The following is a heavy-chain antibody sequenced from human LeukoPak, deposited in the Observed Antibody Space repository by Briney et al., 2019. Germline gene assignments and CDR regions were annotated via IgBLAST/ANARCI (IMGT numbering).Heavy chain of an antibody. Sequence: SETLSLTCAVYGGSFSGYYWSWIRQPPGKGLEWIGEINHSGSTNYNPSLKSRVTISVDTSKNQFSLKLSSVTAADTAVYYCARAGGSTVSHSDYWGQGTLVTVSS. V-gene: IGHV4-34*01. CDR1: GGSFSGYY. CDR2: INHSGST. D-gene: IGHD4-17*01. CDR3: ARAGGSTVSHSDY. J-gene: IGHJ4*02.